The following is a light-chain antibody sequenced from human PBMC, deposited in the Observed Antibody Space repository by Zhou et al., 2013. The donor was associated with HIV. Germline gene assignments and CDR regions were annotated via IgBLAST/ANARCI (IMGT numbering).Light chain of an antibody. J-gene: IGKJ1*01. CDR3: LQIHTYD. CDR2: AAS. CDR1: QSISTY. Sequence: DIQLTQSPSSLSASVGDRITITCRTSQSISTYLNWYQQKPGTAPKLLIYAASRLQSGVPSRFSGSGSGTDFTLTIDTLARPEDFATYYCLQIHTYDFDLGTE. V-gene: IGKV1-39*01.